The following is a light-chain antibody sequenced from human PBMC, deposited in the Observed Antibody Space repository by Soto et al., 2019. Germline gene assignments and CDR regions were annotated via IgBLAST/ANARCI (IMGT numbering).Light chain of an antibody. CDR3: HQYDNSPLT. CDR2: GAS. J-gene: IGKJ4*01. CDR1: QSVSSSS. V-gene: IGKV3-20*01. Sequence: DIVLTQSPGALSLSPGERATLSCRASQSVSSSSLAWYQQKPGQAPRLLIYGASNRATGIPDRFSGSGSGTDFTLTISRLEPEDFALYYCHQYDNSPLTFAGGTKVEIK.